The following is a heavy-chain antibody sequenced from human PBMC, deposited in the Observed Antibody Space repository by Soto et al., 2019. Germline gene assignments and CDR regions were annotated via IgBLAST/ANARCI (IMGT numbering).Heavy chain of an antibody. J-gene: IGHJ5*02. V-gene: IGHV1-46*01. CDR3: ARGHNHRYSTTRIWFDP. Sequence: ASVKVSCKASGYTFTSYYMHWVRQAPGQGLEWMGIINPSGGSTSYAQKFQGRVTMTRDTSTSTVYMELSSLRSEDTAVYYCARGHNHRYSTTRIWFDPWGQGTLVTVSS. CDR2: INPSGGST. CDR1: GYTFTSYY. D-gene: IGHD5-18*01.